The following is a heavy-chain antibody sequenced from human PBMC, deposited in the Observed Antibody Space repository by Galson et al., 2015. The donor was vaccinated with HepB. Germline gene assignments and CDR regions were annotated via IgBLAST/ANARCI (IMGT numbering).Heavy chain of an antibody. Sequence: SVKVSCKASGYTFTGYYMHWVRQAPGQGLEWMGRINPNSGGTNYAQKFQGRVTMTRDTSISTAYMELSRLRSDDTAVYYCARDTIVVVVAATLGGRFDPWGQGTLVTVSS. J-gene: IGHJ5*02. CDR2: INPNSGGT. CDR3: ARDTIVVVVAATLGGRFDP. V-gene: IGHV1-2*06. D-gene: IGHD2-15*01. CDR1: GYTFTGYY.